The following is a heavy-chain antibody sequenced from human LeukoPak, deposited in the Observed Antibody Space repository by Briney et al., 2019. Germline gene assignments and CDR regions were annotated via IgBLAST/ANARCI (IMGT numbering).Heavy chain of an antibody. CDR1: GFTFSSYA. CDR2: ISGSGGST. CDR3: AKGGSGWYRPAADY. J-gene: IGHJ4*02. D-gene: IGHD6-19*01. Sequence: AGGSLRLSCAASGFTFSSYAMSWVRQAPGKGLEWVSAISGSGGSTYYADSVKGRFTISRDNSKNTLYLQMNSLRAEDTAVYYCAKGGSGWYRPAADYWGQGTLVTVSS. V-gene: IGHV3-23*01.